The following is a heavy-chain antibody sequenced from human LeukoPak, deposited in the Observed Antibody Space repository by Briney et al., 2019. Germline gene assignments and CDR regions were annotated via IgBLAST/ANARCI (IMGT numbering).Heavy chain of an antibody. Sequence: ASVKVSCKVSEYTFTSYVMNWVRQAPGQGLEWMGWINTNTGNPTYAQGFTGRFVFSLDTSVSTAYLQINSLKAEDTAVYYCARDRGDYAHYYYAMDVWGQGTTVTVSS. D-gene: IGHD4-17*01. CDR2: INTNTGNP. CDR1: EYTFTSYV. V-gene: IGHV7-4-1*02. J-gene: IGHJ6*02. CDR3: ARDRGDYAHYYYAMDV.